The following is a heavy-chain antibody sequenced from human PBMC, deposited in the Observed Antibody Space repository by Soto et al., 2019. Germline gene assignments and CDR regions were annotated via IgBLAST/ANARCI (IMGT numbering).Heavy chain of an antibody. CDR1: GGSFSGYY. CDR3: ASWRVTTRYYGMDV. J-gene: IGHJ6*02. D-gene: IGHD4-17*01. Sequence: SETLSLTCAVYGGSFSGYYWSWIRQPPGKGLEWIGEINHSGSTNYNPSLKSRVTISVDTSKNQFSLKLSSVTAADTAVYYRASWRVTTRYYGMDVWGQGTTVTVSS. V-gene: IGHV4-34*01. CDR2: INHSGST.